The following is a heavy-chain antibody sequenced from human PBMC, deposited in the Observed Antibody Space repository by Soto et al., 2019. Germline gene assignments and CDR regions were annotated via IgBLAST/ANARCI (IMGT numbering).Heavy chain of an antibody. CDR3: ASGFRYGLTTRWLGP. CDR1: GFTFDDHA. D-gene: IGHD5-18*01. Sequence: PGGSLRLSCAASGFTFDDHAMHWVRQAPGKGLEWVSGISWNSGSIGYADSVKGRFTISRDNAKNSLYLQMISLRGEDTAFYYCASGFRYGLTTRWLGPWGQGTRGTVSS. V-gene: IGHV3-9*01. CDR2: ISWNSGSI. J-gene: IGHJ5*02.